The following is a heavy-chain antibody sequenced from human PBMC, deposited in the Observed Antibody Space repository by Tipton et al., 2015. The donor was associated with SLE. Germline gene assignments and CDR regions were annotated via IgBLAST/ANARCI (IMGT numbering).Heavy chain of an antibody. CDR3: VRQEGQLGRVDY. D-gene: IGHD6-6*01. CDR1: GYSFSDYW. V-gene: IGHV5-51*01. J-gene: IGHJ4*02. CDR2: IYPGDSDT. Sequence: QLVQSGAEVKKPGESLKISCKASGYSFSDYWIAWVRQMPGKGLEWMGIIYPGDSDTRYSPSFQGQVTISADKYTSTAYLQWSSLKASEIAMYYCVRQEGQLGRVDYWGQGTLVTVSS.